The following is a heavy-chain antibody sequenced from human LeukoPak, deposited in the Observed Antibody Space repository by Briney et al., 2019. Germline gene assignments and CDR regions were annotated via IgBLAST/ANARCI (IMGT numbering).Heavy chain of an antibody. D-gene: IGHD6-19*01. CDR3: ANAGSGWYHNFDY. CDR2: IYHSGST. CDR1: GVSISSSNW. V-gene: IGHV4-4*02. Sequence: SGTLSLTCAVSGVSISSSNWWSWVRQPPGKGLEWIGEIYHSGSTNYNPSLKSRVTISVDKSKNQFSLKLSSVTAADTAVYYCANAGSGWYHNFDYWGQGTLVTVSS. J-gene: IGHJ4*02.